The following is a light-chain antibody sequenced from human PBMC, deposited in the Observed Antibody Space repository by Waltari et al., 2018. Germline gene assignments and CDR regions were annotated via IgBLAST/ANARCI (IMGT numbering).Light chain of an antibody. CDR1: NLANKY. CDR3: QVWDSGTVL. V-gene: IGLV3-1*01. J-gene: IGLJ2*01. Sequence: SYELTQPPSVSVSPGQTASIPCSGDNLANKYAYWYQQMPGQSPVLVIYQDTKRPSGIPGRFSGSNSGNTATLTISGTQALDEADFYCQVWDSGTVLFGGGTKLTVL. CDR2: QDT.